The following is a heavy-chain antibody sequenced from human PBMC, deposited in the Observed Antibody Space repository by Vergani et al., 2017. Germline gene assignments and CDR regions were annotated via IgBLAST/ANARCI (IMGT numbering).Heavy chain of an antibody. V-gene: IGHV7-4-1*02. D-gene: IGHD3-22*01. CDR1: GYTFTNHI. Sequence: QVQLVQSGSELKKPGASVKVSCKASGYTFTNHILKWVRQAPGQRPEWMGWINTKTGRPTYAPGFTGRFVFSLDTSVSTAHLQISGLKADDKAVYYCARRDDSSGRKGDYWCQGALVTVSS. J-gene: IGHJ4*02. CDR2: INTKTGRP. CDR3: ARRDDSSGRKGDY.